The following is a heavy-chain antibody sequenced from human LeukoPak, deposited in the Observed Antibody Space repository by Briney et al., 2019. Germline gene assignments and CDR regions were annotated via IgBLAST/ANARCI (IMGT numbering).Heavy chain of an antibody. V-gene: IGHV3-33*01. Sequence: GGSLRLSCAASGFTFRSYGMRWVRQAPGKGLGWVAVIWYDGSDKYCADSVKGRFTISRDNSKDTLYLQMNSLRAEDTAVYYCARGKGNFYYAMDVWGQGTTVTVSS. CDR1: GFTFRSYG. CDR2: IWYDGSDK. J-gene: IGHJ6*02. D-gene: IGHD6-13*01. CDR3: ARGKGNFYYAMDV.